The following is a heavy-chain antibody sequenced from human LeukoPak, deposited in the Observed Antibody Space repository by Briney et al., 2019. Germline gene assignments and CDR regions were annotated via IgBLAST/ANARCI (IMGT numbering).Heavy chain of an antibody. CDR2: ISAYNGNT. J-gene: IGHJ4*02. V-gene: IGHV1-18*01. Sequence: ASVKVSCKASGYTFTSYDISWVRQAPGQGLEWMGWISAYNGNTNYAQKLQGRVTMTTDTSTSTAYMELRSLRSDDTAVYYCAREGSSSIAARPWTDWGQGTLVTVSS. CDR1: GYTFTSYD. D-gene: IGHD6-6*01. CDR3: AREGSSSIAARPWTD.